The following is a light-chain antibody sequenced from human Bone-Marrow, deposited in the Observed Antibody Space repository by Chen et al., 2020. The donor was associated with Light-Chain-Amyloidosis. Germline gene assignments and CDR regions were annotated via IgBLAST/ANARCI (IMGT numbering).Light chain of an antibody. CDR3: MQGSHWLHT. Sequence: DVVMTQSPLSLPVTLGQPAAISCRSSQRLVHSDGNIYLNWLQQRPGQSPRRLIYKVSNRDSGIPDRFSGSGSDTDFTLRISRVEAEDVAIYYCMQGSHWLHTFGQGTKIEIK. CDR1: QRLVHSDGNIY. V-gene: IGKV2-30*02. CDR2: KVS. J-gene: IGKJ2*01.